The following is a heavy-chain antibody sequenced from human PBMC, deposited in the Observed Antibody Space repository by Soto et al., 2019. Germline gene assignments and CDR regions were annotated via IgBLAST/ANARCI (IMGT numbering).Heavy chain of an antibody. V-gene: IGHV1-18*01. CDR1: GYTFTSYG. CDR3: ARDLGPFSEPEYYFDY. J-gene: IGHJ4*02. Sequence: ASVKVSCQASGYTFTSYGISWVRQAPGQGLEWMGWISAYNGNTNYAQKLQGRVTMTTDTSTSTAYMELRSLRSDDTAVYYCARDLGPFSEPEYYFDYWGQGTLVTVSS. D-gene: IGHD1-1*01. CDR2: ISAYNGNT.